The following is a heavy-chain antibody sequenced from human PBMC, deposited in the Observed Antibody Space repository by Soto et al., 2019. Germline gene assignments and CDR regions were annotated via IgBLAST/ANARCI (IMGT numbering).Heavy chain of an antibody. Sequence: PGGSLRLSCAASGFTFSSFAMSWVRQAPGKGLEWVSSINDGGGRTYDADAVKGRFTISRDNSKNTLYLQMNSLRVEDTAVYYCATDSRGYSFNYYGMDVWGQGTTVTVSS. D-gene: IGHD5-12*01. CDR1: GFTFSSFA. V-gene: IGHV3-23*01. CDR3: ATDSRGYSFNYYGMDV. J-gene: IGHJ6*02. CDR2: INDGGGRT.